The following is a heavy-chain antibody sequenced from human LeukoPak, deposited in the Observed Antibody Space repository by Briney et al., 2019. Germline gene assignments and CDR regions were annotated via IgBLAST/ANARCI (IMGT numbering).Heavy chain of an antibody. CDR1: GFTFSSYA. CDR2: ISGSGDTT. Sequence: GGSLRLSCAAPGFTFSSYAMNWVRQAPGKGLEWVSFISGSGDTTYYADSVKGRFTISRDNSKNTLSLQMNSLRVEDTAVYYCAKGKSGYSGHTIFSYWGQGTLVTVSS. V-gene: IGHV3-23*01. D-gene: IGHD5-12*01. J-gene: IGHJ4*02. CDR3: AKGKSGYSGHTIFSY.